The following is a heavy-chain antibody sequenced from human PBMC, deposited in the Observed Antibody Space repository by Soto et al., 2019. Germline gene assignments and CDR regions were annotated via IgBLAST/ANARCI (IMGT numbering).Heavy chain of an antibody. D-gene: IGHD1-26*01. Sequence: ETLSLTCNVSGGSLSSSSYYWGWLRQPPGKGLEWIGSIYYSGSTYYNPSLKSRVTISVDTSNNQVSLQLNSVTPDDTAVYYCARLIGNSWLDSWGQGTLVTVSS. CDR1: GGSLSSSSYY. V-gene: IGHV4-39*01. CDR2: IYYSGST. J-gene: IGHJ5*01. CDR3: ARLIGNSWLDS.